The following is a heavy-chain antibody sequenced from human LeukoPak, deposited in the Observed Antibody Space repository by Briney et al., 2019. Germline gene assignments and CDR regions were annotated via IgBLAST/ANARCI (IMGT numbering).Heavy chain of an antibody. V-gene: IGHV1-8*03. Sequence: ASVKVSCKASGYTFTSYDINWVRQATGQGLEWMGWMNPNSGNTGYAQKFQGRVTITRNTSISTAYMELSSLRSEDTAVYYCARKYASGTYPLDYWGQGTLVTVSS. CDR3: ARKYASGTYPLDY. CDR1: GYTFTSYD. J-gene: IGHJ4*02. D-gene: IGHD3-10*01. CDR2: MNPNSGNT.